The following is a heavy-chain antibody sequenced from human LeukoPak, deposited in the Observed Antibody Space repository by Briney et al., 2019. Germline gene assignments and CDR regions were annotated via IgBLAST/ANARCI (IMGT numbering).Heavy chain of an antibody. CDR1: GFTFSSYW. D-gene: IGHD2-21*01. Sequence: GGSLRLSCAASGFTFSSYWMHWVRHAPGKGLVWVSRINSDGSSTIYADSVKCRFTTSRDNAKNTLYLQMNSLRAEDTAVYYCASVVNEWGQGTLVTVSS. CDR2: INSDGSST. CDR3: ASVVNE. V-gene: IGHV3-74*01. J-gene: IGHJ4*02.